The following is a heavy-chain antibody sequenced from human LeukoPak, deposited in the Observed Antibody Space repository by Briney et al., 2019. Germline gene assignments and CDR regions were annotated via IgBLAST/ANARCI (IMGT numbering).Heavy chain of an antibody. J-gene: IGHJ4*02. Sequence: GGSLRLSCVASGFHFPTFLMGWVRQAPGKGLEWVANIRGDGIDKYYLDSVRGRFTISRDNAKNSLYLQMHSLRAEDTAVYYCARLEYNGIDYWGQGTLVTVSS. CDR2: IRGDGIDK. CDR1: GFHFPTFL. D-gene: IGHD1-1*01. V-gene: IGHV3-7*01. CDR3: ARLEYNGIDY.